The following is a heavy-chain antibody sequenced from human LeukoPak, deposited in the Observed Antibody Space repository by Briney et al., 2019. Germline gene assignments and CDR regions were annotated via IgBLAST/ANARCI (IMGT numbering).Heavy chain of an antibody. CDR2: IYLSGGT. J-gene: IGHJ4*02. CDR1: AGSISSGAYY. Sequence: ASETLSLTCVVSAGSISSGAYYWSWVRQHPGKGPEWIGYIYLSGGTDYNPSLKSRVSMSVDTSNDQFYLKLTSVTAADTAVYYCATTPVAVAGLHFDNWGQGTLVTVSS. CDR3: ATTPVAVAGLHFDN. V-gene: IGHV4-31*11. D-gene: IGHD6-19*01.